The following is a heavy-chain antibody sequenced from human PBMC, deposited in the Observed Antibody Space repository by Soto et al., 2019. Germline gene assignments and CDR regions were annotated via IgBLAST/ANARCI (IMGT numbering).Heavy chain of an antibody. Sequence: ASVKVSCKASGYTFTSYGISWVRQAPGQGLEWMGWISAYNGNTNYAQKLQGRVTMTTDTSTSTAYMELRSLRSDDTAVYYCATPYYYDSGRYSLAYWGQGTLVTVSS. CDR2: ISAYNGNT. V-gene: IGHV1-18*01. J-gene: IGHJ4*02. CDR3: ATPYYYDSGRYSLAY. D-gene: IGHD3-22*01. CDR1: GYTFTSYG.